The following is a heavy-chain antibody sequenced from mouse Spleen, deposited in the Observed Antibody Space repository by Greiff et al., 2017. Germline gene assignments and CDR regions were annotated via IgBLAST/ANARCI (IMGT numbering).Heavy chain of an antibody. CDR1: GYTFTDYY. Sequence: VQLQQSGPVLVKPGASVKMSCKASGYTFTDYYMNWVKQSHGKSLEWIGVINPYNGGTSYNQKFKGKATLTVDKSSSTAYMELNSLTSEDSAVYYCARVMTDYYAMDYWGQGTSVTVSS. J-gene: IGHJ4*01. CDR2: INPYNGGT. D-gene: IGHD2-3*01. V-gene: IGHV1-19*01. CDR3: ARVMTDYYAMDY.